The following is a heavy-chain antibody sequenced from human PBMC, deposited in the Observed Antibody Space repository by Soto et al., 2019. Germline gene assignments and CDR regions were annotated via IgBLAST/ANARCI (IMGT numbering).Heavy chain of an antibody. CDR3: ARGGISHWAYFYHMDV. Sequence: QVQLQQWGAGLLKPSETLSLTCVVSGGSLSDYFWSWIRQPPGMALEWIGEINHLGSINYNPSLKSRATMSVDTSKNQFSLTLNSVTAADTATYYCARGGISHWAYFYHMDVWDRGTTVTVSS. J-gene: IGHJ6*03. CDR1: GGSLSDYF. CDR2: INHLGSI. D-gene: IGHD2-21*01. V-gene: IGHV4-34*01.